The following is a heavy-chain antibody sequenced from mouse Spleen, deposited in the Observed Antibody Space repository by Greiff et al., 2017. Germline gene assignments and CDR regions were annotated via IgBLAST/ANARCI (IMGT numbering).Heavy chain of an antibody. D-gene: IGHD1-3*01. CDR3: ARDKDGYYGMDY. V-gene: IGHV2-9*02. J-gene: IGHJ4*01. Sequence: VMLVESGPGLVAPSQSLSITCTASGFSLTSYGVHWVRQTPGKGLEWLGVIWAGGSTNYNSALMSRLSISKDNSKSQVFLKMNSLQTDDTAMYYCARDKDGYYGMDYWGQGTSVTVSS. CDR1: GFSLTSYG. CDR2: IWAGGST.